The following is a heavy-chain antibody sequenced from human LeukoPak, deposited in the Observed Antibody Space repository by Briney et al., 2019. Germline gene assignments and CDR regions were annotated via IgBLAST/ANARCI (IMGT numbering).Heavy chain of an antibody. J-gene: IGHJ4*02. CDR1: GFTFSSYG. V-gene: IGHV3-48*01. Sequence: PGGSLRLSCAASGFTFSSYGMSWVRQAPGKGLEWVSYISSSSGTIYYADSVKGRFTISRDSAKNSLYLQMNSLRAEDTAVYYCARGSGWYHFDYWGQGTLVTVSS. CDR3: ARGSGWYHFDY. D-gene: IGHD6-19*01. CDR2: ISSSSGTI.